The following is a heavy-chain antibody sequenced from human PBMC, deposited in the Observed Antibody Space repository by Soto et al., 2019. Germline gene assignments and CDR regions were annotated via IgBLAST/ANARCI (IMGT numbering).Heavy chain of an antibody. CDR3: ARGHKGITIFGVVIMDYYGMDV. CDR1: GYTFTSYG. CDR2: ISAYNGNT. Sequence: ASVKVSCKASGYTFTSYGISWVRQAPGQGLEWMGWISAYNGNTNYAQKLQGRVTMTTDTSTITAYMELRSLRSDDTAVYYCARGHKGITIFGVVIMDYYGMDVWGQGTTVTVSS. V-gene: IGHV1-18*01. J-gene: IGHJ6*02. D-gene: IGHD3-3*01.